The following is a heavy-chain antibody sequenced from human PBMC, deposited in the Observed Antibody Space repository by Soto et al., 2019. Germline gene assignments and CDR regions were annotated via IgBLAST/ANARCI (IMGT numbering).Heavy chain of an antibody. CDR1: GYTLTELS. V-gene: IGHV1-24*01. CDR2: FDPEDGET. J-gene: IGHJ5*02. CDR3: ATDPRYIAAAGTRAYNWFDP. Sequence: ASVKVSCKVSGYTLTELSMHWVRQAPGKGLEWMGGFDPEDGETIYAQKFQGRVTMTEETSTDTAYMELSSLRSEDTAVYYCATDPRYIAAAGTRAYNWFDPWGQGTLVTVSS. D-gene: IGHD6-13*01.